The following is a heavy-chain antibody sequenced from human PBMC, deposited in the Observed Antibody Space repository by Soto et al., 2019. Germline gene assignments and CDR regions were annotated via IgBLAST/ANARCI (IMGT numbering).Heavy chain of an antibody. CDR2: IYNSEST. J-gene: IGHJ4*02. D-gene: IGHD5-18*01. CDR3: ARASGYSSLFDY. V-gene: IGHV4-30-4*01. CDR1: GGSISSGDYS. Sequence: PSETLSLTCIVSGGSISSGDYSWNWIRQPPGKGLEWIGYIYNSESTYYNPSLKSRVTISLDSSKHHFSLKLTSVTAADTAVYYCARASGYSSLFDYWGLGTLVTVSS.